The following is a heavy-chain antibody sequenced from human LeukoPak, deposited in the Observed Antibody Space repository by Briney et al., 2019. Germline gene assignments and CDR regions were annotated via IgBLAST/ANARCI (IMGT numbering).Heavy chain of an antibody. D-gene: IGHD4-17*01. V-gene: IGHV4-39*01. CDR2: SDYTGGT. J-gene: IGHJ4*02. Sequence: TSETLSLTCTVPGGSISRSGYFSAWIRQSPGKGLEWIGSSDYTGGTTYKPSLKSRVTVSVDTSKNQFSLRLTSVTATDTAIYYCARDFGDFRTDYWGQGILVTVSS. CDR3: ARDFGDFRTDY. CDR1: GGSISRSGYF.